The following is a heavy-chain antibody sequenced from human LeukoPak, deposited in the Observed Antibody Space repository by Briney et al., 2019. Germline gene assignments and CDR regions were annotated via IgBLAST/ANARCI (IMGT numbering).Heavy chain of an antibody. J-gene: IGHJ4*02. Sequence: GRSLRLSCAASGFTFSSYAMSWVRQAPGHELEAVSGISGSGGSTYYADSGQGRFTISRDNSNDTLYLPMNSLRAEDTAVYYCANHSSSWWYFDYWGQGILVTVSS. CDR3: ANHSSSWWYFDY. V-gene: IGHV3-23*01. D-gene: IGHD6-13*01. CDR2: ISGSGGST. CDR1: GFTFSSYA.